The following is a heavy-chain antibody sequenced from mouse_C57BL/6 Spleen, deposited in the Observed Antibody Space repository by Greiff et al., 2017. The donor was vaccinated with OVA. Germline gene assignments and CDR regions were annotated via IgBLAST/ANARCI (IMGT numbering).Heavy chain of an antibody. CDR1: GYTFTSYW. J-gene: IGHJ2*01. Sequence: QVQLKQPGAELVMPGASVKLSCKASGYTFTSYWMHWVKQRPGQGLEWIGEIDPSDSYTNYNQKFKGKSTLTVDKSSSTAYMQLSSLTSEDSAVYYCARLMGQGYFDDWGQGTTLTVSS. CDR2: IDPSDSYT. V-gene: IGHV1-69*01. D-gene: IGHD3-3*01. CDR3: ARLMGQGYFDD.